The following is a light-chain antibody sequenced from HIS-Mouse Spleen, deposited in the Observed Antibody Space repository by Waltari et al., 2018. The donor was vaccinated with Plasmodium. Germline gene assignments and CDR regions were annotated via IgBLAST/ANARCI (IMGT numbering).Light chain of an antibody. Sequence: EIVMTQSPATLSLSPGERATIYCRASQSVSSYLAWYQQKPGQAPRLLIYGASTRATGIPARFSGSGSGTEFTLTISSLQSEDFAVYYCQQYNNWSFTFGPGTKVDIK. CDR1: QSVSSY. CDR2: GAS. V-gene: IGKV3-15*01. CDR3: QQYNNWSFT. J-gene: IGKJ3*01.